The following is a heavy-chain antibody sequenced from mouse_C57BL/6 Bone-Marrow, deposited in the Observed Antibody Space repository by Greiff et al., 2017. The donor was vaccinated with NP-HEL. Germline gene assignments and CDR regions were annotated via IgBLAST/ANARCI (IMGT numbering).Heavy chain of an antibody. V-gene: IGHV1-20*01. Sequence: VQLQQSGPELVKPGDSVKVSCKASGYSFTGYFMNWVMQSHGKSLEWIGRINPYNGDTFYNQKFKGKATLTVDKSSSTAHMELRSLTSEDSAVYYCARGNYRYYAMDYWGQGTSVTVSS. J-gene: IGHJ4*01. CDR2: INPYNGDT. CDR3: ARGNYRYYAMDY. D-gene: IGHD2-1*01. CDR1: GYSFTGYF.